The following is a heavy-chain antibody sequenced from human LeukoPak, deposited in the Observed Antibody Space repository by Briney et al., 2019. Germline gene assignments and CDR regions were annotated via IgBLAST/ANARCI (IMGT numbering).Heavy chain of an antibody. D-gene: IGHD3-10*01. V-gene: IGHV1-8*01. CDR1: GYTFTSYD. Sequence: GASVKVSCKASGYTFTSYDINWVRQATGQGLEWMGWMNPNSGNTGYAQKFQGRVTMTRNTSISTAYMELSSLRSEDTAVYYCAKGVPMGMVRGVVYWGQGTLVTVSS. CDR2: MNPNSGNT. J-gene: IGHJ4*02. CDR3: AKGVPMGMVRGVVY.